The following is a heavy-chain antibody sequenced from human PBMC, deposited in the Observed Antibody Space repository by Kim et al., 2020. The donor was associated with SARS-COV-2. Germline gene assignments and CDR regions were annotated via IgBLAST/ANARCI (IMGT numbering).Heavy chain of an antibody. V-gene: IGHV5-10-1*01. CDR2: IDPSDSYT. D-gene: IGHD6-13*01. CDR1: GYSFTSYW. CDR3: ARAYSSSWYSVY. J-gene: IGHJ4*02. Sequence: GESLKISCKGSGYSFTSYWISWVRQMPGKGLEWMGRIDPSDSYTNYSPSFQGHATISADKSISTAYLQWSSLKASDTAMYYCARAYSSSWYSVYWGQGTLVTVSS.